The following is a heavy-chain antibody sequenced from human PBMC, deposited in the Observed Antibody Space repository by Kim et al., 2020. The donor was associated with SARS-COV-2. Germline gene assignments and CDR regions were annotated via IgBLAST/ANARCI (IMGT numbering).Heavy chain of an antibody. D-gene: IGHD4-17*01. CDR2: IYSGGSST. CDR3: AKGGYGDKYNWFDP. Sequence: GGSLRLSCAASGFTFSSYAMSWVRQAPGKGLEWVSVIYSGGSSTYYADSVKGRFTISRDNSKNTLYLQMNSLRAEDTAVYYCAKGGYGDKYNWFDPWGQGTLVTVSS. CDR1: GFTFSSYA. V-gene: IGHV3-23*03. J-gene: IGHJ5*02.